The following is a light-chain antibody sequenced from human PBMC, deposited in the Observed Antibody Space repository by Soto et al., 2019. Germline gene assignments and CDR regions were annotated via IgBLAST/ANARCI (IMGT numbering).Light chain of an antibody. V-gene: IGLV2-11*01. CDR3: YSHTGTYTFV. CDR2: DVT. J-gene: IGLJ1*01. Sequence: QSVLTQPRSVSGSPGQSATISCTGTANDVGGHNYVSWYQQHPGEAPKLLIYDVTERPSGVPDRFSGSKSGNTASLTISGLQTEGEADYYCYSHTGTYTFVFGTGTKVTVL. CDR1: ANDVGGHNY.